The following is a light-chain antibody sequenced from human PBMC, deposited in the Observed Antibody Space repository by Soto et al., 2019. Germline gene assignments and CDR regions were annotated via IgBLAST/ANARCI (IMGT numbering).Light chain of an antibody. V-gene: IGKV1-9*01. CDR1: QGISSY. CDR3: QQLNSYPELT. CDR2: AAS. J-gene: IGKJ4*01. Sequence: IQLTRCPSSLSASVGDRVTITCRASQGISSYLAWYQQKPGKAPKLLIYAASTLQSGVPSRFSGSGSGTDFTLTISSLQPEDFATYYCQQLNSYPELTFGGGTKVDIK.